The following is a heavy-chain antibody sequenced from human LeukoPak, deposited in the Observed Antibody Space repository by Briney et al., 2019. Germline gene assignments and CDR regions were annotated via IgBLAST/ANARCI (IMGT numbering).Heavy chain of an antibody. V-gene: IGHV1-24*01. D-gene: IGHD6-6*01. CDR3: ATERSSSSGLDY. J-gene: IGHJ4*02. Sequence: ASVKVSCKVSGYTLTELSMHWVRQAPGKRLEWMGGFDPEDGETIYAQKFQGRVTMTEDTSTDTAYMELSSLRSEDTAVYYCATERSSSSGLDYWGQGTLVTVSS. CDR1: GYTLTELS. CDR2: FDPEDGET.